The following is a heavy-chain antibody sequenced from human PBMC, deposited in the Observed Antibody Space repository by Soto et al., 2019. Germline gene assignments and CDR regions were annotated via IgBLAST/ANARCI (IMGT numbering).Heavy chain of an antibody. CDR3: ARESGSSGWYHLDC. J-gene: IGHJ4*02. CDR1: GYTFTTYA. D-gene: IGHD6-19*01. CDR2: IHAGNGNT. Sequence: QVQLVQSGAEEKKPGASVKVSCKASGYTFTTYAIHWVRQAPGHRPEWMGWIHAGNGNTKYPQNLQGRVTISRDTSASTAYMELSSLRSEDTAVYYCARESGSSGWYHLDCWGQGTLVTVSS. V-gene: IGHV1-3*05.